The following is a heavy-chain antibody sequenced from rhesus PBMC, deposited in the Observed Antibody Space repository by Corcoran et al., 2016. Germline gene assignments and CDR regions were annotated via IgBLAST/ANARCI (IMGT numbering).Heavy chain of an antibody. CDR3: ASGSYKYFEF. Sequence: QVQLQESGPAVVKPSETLSLTCAVSGGSISSSNCWSWIRQPPGKVLEWIGYVEGCVSRTNYNPSLNNRVTISKDTYKNAFSLKLSSVTAADTAVYYCASGSYKYFEFWGQGALVTVSS. CDR1: GGSISSSNC. J-gene: IGHJ1*01. CDR2: VEGCVSRT. V-gene: IGHV4-65*02. D-gene: IGHD1-44*02.